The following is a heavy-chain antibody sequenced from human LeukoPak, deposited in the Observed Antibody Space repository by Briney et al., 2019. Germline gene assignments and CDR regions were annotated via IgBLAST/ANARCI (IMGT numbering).Heavy chain of an antibody. CDR3: ARDGGLRSWSYGMDV. CDR2: IYYSGST. CDR1: GGSISSYY. J-gene: IGHJ6*02. Sequence: ASETLSLTCTVSGGSISSYYWSWIRQPPGKGLEWIGYIYYSGSTNYNPSLKSRVTISVDTSKNPFSLKLSSVTAADTAVYYCARDGGLRSWSYGMDVWGQGTTVTVSS. V-gene: IGHV4-59*01. D-gene: IGHD4-17*01.